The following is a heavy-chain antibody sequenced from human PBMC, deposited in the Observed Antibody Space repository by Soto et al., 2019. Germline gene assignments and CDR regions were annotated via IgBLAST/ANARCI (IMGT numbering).Heavy chain of an antibody. V-gene: IGHV4-39*01. CDR2: FDYSGST. Sequence: QLQLQESGPGLVKPSETLSLTCTVSGSSISSSSYYWDWIRQPPGKGLEWIGSFDYSGSTYYNPSLKSRVTISVDTSTNQFSLKLTSVTAADTAVFYCARHRGGSGVNFDFWGQGTLVTVSS. D-gene: IGHD5-12*01. CDR3: ARHRGGSGVNFDF. J-gene: IGHJ4*02. CDR1: GSSISSSSYY.